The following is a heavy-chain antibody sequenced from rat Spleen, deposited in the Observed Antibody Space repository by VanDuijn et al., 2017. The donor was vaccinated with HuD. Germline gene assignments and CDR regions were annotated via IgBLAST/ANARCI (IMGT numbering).Heavy chain of an antibody. CDR3: ARLGIAAIGNWFGY. CDR2: ISTGGGST. CDR1: RLTFSNYY. J-gene: IGHJ3*01. V-gene: IGHV5-25*01. Sequence: EVQLVESGGGLVQPGRSLKLSCAASRLTFSNYYMAWVRQAPTKGLEWVAYISTGGGSTFYRDSVKGRFTISRDNAKNILFLQMDSLRSEDTATYYCARLGIAAIGNWFGYWGQGTLVTVSS. D-gene: IGHD1-2*01.